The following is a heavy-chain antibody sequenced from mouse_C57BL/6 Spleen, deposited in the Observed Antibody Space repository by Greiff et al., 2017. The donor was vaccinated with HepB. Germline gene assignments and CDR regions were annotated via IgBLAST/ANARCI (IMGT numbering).Heavy chain of an antibody. CDR1: GYTFTSYG. Sequence: QVQLQQSGAELARPGASVKLSCKASGYTFTSYGISWVKQRTGQGLEWIGEIYPRSGNTYYNEKFKGKATLTADKSSSTAYMELRSLTSEDSAVYFCAREGELTGLFAYWGQGTLVTVSA. D-gene: IGHD4-1*01. CDR2: IYPRSGNT. CDR3: AREGELTGLFAY. V-gene: IGHV1-81*01. J-gene: IGHJ3*01.